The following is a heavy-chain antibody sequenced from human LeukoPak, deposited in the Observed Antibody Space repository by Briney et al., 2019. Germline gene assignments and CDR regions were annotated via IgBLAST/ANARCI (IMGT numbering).Heavy chain of an antibody. CDR1: GGSISSYY. D-gene: IGHD3-3*01. Sequence: SETLSLTCTVSGGSISSYYWSWIRQPPGKGLEWIGYIYYSGSTHYNPSLKSRVTISVDTYKTQFSLTLSSVTAADTAVYYCARRITIFGVATWFDPWGQGTLVTVSS. CDR3: ARRITIFGVATWFDP. CDR2: IYYSGST. J-gene: IGHJ5*02. V-gene: IGHV4-59*08.